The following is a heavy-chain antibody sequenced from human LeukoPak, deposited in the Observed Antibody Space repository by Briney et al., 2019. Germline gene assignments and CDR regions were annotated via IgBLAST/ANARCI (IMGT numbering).Heavy chain of an antibody. CDR2: INPNFGIA. V-gene: IGHV1-69*04. CDR3: AREVAGTQGSYYYYYGMDV. D-gene: IGHD6-19*01. Sequence: SVKVSCKASGGTFSSYAISWVRQAPGQGLEWMGRINPNFGIANYAQKFQGRVTITADKSTSTAYMELSSLRSEDTAVYYCAREVAGTQGSYYYYYGMDVWGQGTTVTVSS. J-gene: IGHJ6*02. CDR1: GGTFSSYA.